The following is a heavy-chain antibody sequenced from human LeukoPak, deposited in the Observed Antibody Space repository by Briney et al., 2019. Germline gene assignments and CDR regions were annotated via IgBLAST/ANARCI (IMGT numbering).Heavy chain of an antibody. Sequence: PSETLSLTCTVSGGSISSYYWSWIRQPPGKGLEWIGYIYYSGSTNYNPSLKSRVTISVDTSKNQFSLRLSSVTAADTAVYYCAREIGNWFDPWGQGTLVTVSS. CDR1: GGSISSYY. J-gene: IGHJ5*02. CDR3: AREIGNWFDP. V-gene: IGHV4-59*01. CDR2: IYYSGST.